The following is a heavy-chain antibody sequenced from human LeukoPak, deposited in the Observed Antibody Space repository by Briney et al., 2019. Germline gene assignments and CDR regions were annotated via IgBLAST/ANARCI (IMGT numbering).Heavy chain of an antibody. CDR1: GFTFSSYG. Sequence: PGRSLRLSCAASGFTFSSYGTHWVRQAPGKGLEWVAVIWYDGSNKYYADSVKGRFTISRDNSKNTLYLQMNSLRAEDTAVYYCAKVSPMGYCSSTSCYIDYWGQGTLVTVSS. CDR3: AKVSPMGYCSSTSCYIDY. J-gene: IGHJ4*02. V-gene: IGHV3-33*06. CDR2: IWYDGSNK. D-gene: IGHD2-2*02.